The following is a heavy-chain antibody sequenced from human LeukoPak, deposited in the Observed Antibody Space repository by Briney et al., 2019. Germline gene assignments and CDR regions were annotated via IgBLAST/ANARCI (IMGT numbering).Heavy chain of an antibody. Sequence: ASVKVSCKASGYTFTSYGVSWVRQAPGQGPEWMGWISAYNGNTNYAQKLQGRVTMTTDTSTSTAYMELRSLRSDDTAVYYCAKIPRGGYFDSWGQGTLVTVSS. CDR1: GYTFTSYG. D-gene: IGHD2-2*01. V-gene: IGHV1-18*01. CDR2: ISAYNGNT. CDR3: AKIPRGGYFDS. J-gene: IGHJ4*02.